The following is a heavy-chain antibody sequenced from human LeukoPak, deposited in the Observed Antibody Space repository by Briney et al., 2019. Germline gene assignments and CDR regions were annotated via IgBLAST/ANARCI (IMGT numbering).Heavy chain of an antibody. J-gene: IGHJ4*02. V-gene: IGHV3-23*01. D-gene: IGHD2-2*01. Sequence: GGSLRLSCTASGFTFSSYALSWVRQAPGKGLEWVSGITSSAGSTYYADSVKGRFTISRDNSKNTLYLQMNSLRAEDTAVYYCAKDLFGGSTSPFDYWGQGTLVTVSS. CDR3: AKDLFGGSTSPFDY. CDR1: GFTFSSYA. CDR2: ITSSAGST.